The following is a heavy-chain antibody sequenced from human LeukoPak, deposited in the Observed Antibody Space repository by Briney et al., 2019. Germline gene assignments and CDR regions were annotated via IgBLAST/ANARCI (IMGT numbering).Heavy chain of an antibody. CDR2: ISDSGSTA. J-gene: IGHJ4*02. Sequence: PGGSLRLSCGASGFTFSNYAMSWVRQAPGKGLEWVSGISDSGSTAFYADSVKGRFTISRDNSKNTLYLQMNSLRAEDTAVYYCASNSGSYYMESVWGQGTLVTVSS. CDR3: ASNSGSYYMESV. D-gene: IGHD1-26*01. V-gene: IGHV3-23*01. CDR1: GFTFSNYA.